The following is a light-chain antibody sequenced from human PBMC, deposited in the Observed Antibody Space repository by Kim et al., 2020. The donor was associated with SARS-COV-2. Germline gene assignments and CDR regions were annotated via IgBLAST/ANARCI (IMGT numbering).Light chain of an antibody. Sequence: SPGERATHSCRARQSVSSSYLAWYQQKPGQAPRLLIYGASSRATGIPDRFSGSGSGTDFTLTISRLEPEDFAVYYCQQYGSSPMYSFGQGTKLEI. V-gene: IGKV3-20*01. CDR3: QQYGSSPMYS. CDR2: GAS. CDR1: QSVSSSY. J-gene: IGKJ2*03.